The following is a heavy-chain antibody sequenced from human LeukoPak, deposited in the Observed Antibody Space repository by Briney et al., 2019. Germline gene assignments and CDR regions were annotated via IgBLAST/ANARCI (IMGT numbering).Heavy chain of an antibody. Sequence: ASVKVSCKASGYTFTSYDINWVRQATGQGLEWMGWMNPNSGNTGYAQKFQGRVTMTKDASITTAYMDLSSLRSEDTAVYYCARALSWTTESYYYMDVWGKGTTVTVSS. CDR3: ARALSWTTESYYYMDV. CDR2: MNPNSGNT. J-gene: IGHJ6*03. D-gene: IGHD3/OR15-3a*01. V-gene: IGHV1-8*01. CDR1: GYTFTSYD.